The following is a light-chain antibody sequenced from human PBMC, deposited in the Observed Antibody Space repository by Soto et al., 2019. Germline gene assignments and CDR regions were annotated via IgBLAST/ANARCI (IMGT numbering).Light chain of an antibody. V-gene: IGLV1-40*01. CDR3: QSYDSSLRSV. J-gene: IGLJ2*01. CDR1: SSNIGAGYD. Sequence: QPVLTQPPSVSGAPGQRVTISCTGSSSNIGAGYDVHWYQQLPGTAPKLLIYGNSNRPSGVPDRFSGSKSGTSASLAITGLQAHDEADYYCQSYDSSLRSVFGGGTKLTVL. CDR2: GNS.